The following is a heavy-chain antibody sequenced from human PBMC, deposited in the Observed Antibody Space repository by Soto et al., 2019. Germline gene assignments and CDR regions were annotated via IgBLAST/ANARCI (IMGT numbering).Heavy chain of an antibody. V-gene: IGHV1-69*13. CDR1: GGTFSSYA. D-gene: IGHD5-18*01. CDR3: AREEVDTAMANYYYYYGMDV. Sequence: ASVKVSCKASGGTFSSYAISWVRQAPGQGLEWMGGIIPIFGTANYAQKFQGRVTITADESTSTAYMELSSLRSEDTAVYYCAREEVDTAMANYYYYYGMDVWGQGTTVTVSS. CDR2: IIPIFGTA. J-gene: IGHJ6*02.